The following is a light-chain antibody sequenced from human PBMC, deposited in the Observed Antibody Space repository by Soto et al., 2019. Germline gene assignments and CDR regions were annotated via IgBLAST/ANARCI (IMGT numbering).Light chain of an antibody. CDR1: SSDVGGYNY. V-gene: IGLV2-14*01. CDR2: EVS. J-gene: IGLJ3*02. Sequence: QSVLTQPASVSGSPGQSITISCTGTSSDVGGYNYVSWYQQHPGKAPKLMIYEVSNRPSGVSNRFSGSKSGNTASLTISGLQTEDEADYYCGSYATSSTLVVFGGGTKGTVL. CDR3: GSYATSSTLVV.